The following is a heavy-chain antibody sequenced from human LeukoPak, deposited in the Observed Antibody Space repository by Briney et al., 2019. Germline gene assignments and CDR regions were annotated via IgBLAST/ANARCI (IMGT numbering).Heavy chain of an antibody. Sequence: GGSLRLSCAASGFTVSSNYMSWVRQAPGKGLEWVSVIYSGGSTYYSDSVKGRVTISRDNPKNTLYLQMNSLRAEDTAVYYCARVGDLDYVIGYWGQGTLVTVSS. CDR1: GFTVSSNY. CDR3: ARVGDLDYVIGY. CDR2: IYSGGST. V-gene: IGHV3-53*01. D-gene: IGHD4-17*01. J-gene: IGHJ4*02.